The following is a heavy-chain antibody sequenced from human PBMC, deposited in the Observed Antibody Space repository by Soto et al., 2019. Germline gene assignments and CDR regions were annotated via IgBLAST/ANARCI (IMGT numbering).Heavy chain of an antibody. CDR1: GASLTSGSYY. D-gene: IGHD3-16*01. Sequence: QVQLQESGPGLVRPSETLSLTCTVSGASLTSGSYYWSWVRQPPWKVLEWIAYIYRSGSTNYNPSLKSRATISVDTSKNQFSLRLTSVTPADTAMYYCARWKYSYADLPGDWFDSWGQGTLVTVSS. J-gene: IGHJ5*01. CDR2: IYRSGST. V-gene: IGHV4-61*01. CDR3: ARWKYSYADLPGDWFDS.